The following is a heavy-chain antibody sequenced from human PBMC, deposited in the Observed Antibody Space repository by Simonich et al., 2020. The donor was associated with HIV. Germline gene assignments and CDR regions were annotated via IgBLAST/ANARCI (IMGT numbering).Heavy chain of an antibody. CDR3: ARAGRGSGSSFYWYFDL. J-gene: IGHJ2*01. Sequence: QVQLQQWGAGLLKPSETLSLTCAVYGGSFSGYYWNWIRQHPGKGLEWIGEIKHSGSNNYNPARKGRVTISVDTSKNHFSLKRSSVTAADTAVYYCARAGRGSGSSFYWYFDLWGRGTLVTVSS. V-gene: IGHV4-34*01. CDR2: IKHSGSN. D-gene: IGHD1-26*01. CDR1: GGSFSGYY.